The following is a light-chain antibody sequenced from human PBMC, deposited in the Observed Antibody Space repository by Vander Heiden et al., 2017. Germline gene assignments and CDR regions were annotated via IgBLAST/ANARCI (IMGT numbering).Light chain of an antibody. V-gene: IGLV3-21*02. J-gene: IGLJ2*01. CDR1: NIGSKG. Sequence: YEPTQAPAVFLALGQTARIPCGGNNIGSKGVHWFQQRPGQAPVLVAYDDSDRPSGIPERFFASNSGNTATLSNSRADAGDDADYHCKVWDSRSDYVVFGGGTKLTVL. CDR2: DDS. CDR3: KVWDSRSDYVV.